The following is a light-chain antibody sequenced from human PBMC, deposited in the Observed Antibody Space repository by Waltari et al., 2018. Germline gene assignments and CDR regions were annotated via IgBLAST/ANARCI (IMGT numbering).Light chain of an antibody. CDR3: VLYMGGAIL. Sequence: QTVVTQEPSISVSPGGTVTLTCGLSSGSVSTNYYTSWYQQTPGQAPRPLIYSTDTRSSGVPERFSGSILGNKAVLTITGAQAHDEADYHCVLYMGGAILFGGGTKLTVL. CDR1: SGSVSTNYY. CDR2: STD. V-gene: IGLV8-61*01. J-gene: IGLJ3*02.